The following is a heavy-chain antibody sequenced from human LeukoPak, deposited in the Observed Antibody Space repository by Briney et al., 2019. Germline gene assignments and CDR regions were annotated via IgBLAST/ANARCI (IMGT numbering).Heavy chain of an antibody. Sequence: GASVKVSCKASGYTFTGYYMHWVRQAPGQGLEWMGWISAYNGNTNYAQKLQGRVTMTTDTSTSTAYMELRSLRSDDTAVYYCARDLGGYCSSTSCFNFDYWGQGTLVTVSS. D-gene: IGHD2-2*01. J-gene: IGHJ4*02. CDR1: GYTFTGYY. V-gene: IGHV1-18*04. CDR2: ISAYNGNT. CDR3: ARDLGGYCSSTSCFNFDY.